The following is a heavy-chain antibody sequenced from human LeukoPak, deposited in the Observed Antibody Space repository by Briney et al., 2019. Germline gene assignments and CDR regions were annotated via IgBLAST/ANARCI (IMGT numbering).Heavy chain of an antibody. CDR3: ARGPVVGAARPYYYYGMDV. V-gene: IGHV1-69*04. CDR2: IIPILGIA. Sequence: SVKVSCKASGGTFSSYAISWVRQAPGQGLEWMGRIIPILGIANYAQKFQGRVTITADKSTSTAYMELSSLRSEDTAVYYCARGPVVGAARPYYYYGMDVWGQGTTVTVSS. J-gene: IGHJ6*02. D-gene: IGHD1-26*01. CDR1: GGTFSSYA.